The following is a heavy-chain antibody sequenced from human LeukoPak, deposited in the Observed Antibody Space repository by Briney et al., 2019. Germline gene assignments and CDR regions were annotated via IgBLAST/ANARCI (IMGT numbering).Heavy chain of an antibody. J-gene: IGHJ3*02. CDR1: GFTFSNYD. D-gene: IGHD3-22*01. CDR2: IGTGGDT. Sequence: GGSLRLSCVASGFTFSNYDMHWVRHGTGRGLEWVSGIGTGGDTHYPDSVKGRFTISRENAKNSLYLQMNSLRVGDTAMYYCARAARFYGSSGAHAFDIWGQGTMVTVS. CDR3: ARAARFYGSSGAHAFDI. V-gene: IGHV3-13*01.